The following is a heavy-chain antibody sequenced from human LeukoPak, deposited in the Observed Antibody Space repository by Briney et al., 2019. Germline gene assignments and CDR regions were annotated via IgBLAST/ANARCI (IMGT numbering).Heavy chain of an antibody. V-gene: IGHV3-30*04. D-gene: IGHD3-10*01. CDR3: ARESYYGSGSYYNKFDY. CDR2: ISYDGSNK. CDR1: GFTFSSYA. J-gene: IGHJ4*02. Sequence: GRSLRLSCAASGFTFSSYAMHWVRQAPGKGLEWVAVISYDGSNKYYADSVKARFTISRDNSKNTLYLQMNSLRAEDTAVYYCARESYYGSGSYYNKFDYWGQGTLVTVSS.